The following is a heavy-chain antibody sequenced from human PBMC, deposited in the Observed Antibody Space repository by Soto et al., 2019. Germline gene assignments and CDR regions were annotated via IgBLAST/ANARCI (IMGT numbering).Heavy chain of an antibody. J-gene: IGHJ4*02. CDR1: GDSVSSNSAA. D-gene: IGHD3-22*01. V-gene: IGHV6-1*01. CDR2: TYYRSKWYN. Sequence: SQTLSLTCAISGDSVSSNSAAWNWIRQSPSRGLEWLGRTYYRSKWYNDYAVSVKSRITINPDTSKNQFSLQLNSVTPEDTAVYYCARSHVYYDSSGPRPRPFDYWGQGTLVTVS. CDR3: ARSHVYYDSSGPRPRPFDY.